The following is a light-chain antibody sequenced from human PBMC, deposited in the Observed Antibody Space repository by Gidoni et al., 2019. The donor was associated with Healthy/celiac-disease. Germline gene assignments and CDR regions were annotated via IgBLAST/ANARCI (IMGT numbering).Light chain of an antibody. Sequence: DIQMTQSPSTLSASVGDRVTITCRASRSIRNWLAWYQRKPGKAPKLLIYKASSLESGVPSRFSGSGSGTEFTLTISSLQPDDFATYYCQQYNSYPWTFGQGTKVEIK. CDR2: KAS. J-gene: IGKJ1*01. V-gene: IGKV1-5*03. CDR1: RSIRNW. CDR3: QQYNSYPWT.